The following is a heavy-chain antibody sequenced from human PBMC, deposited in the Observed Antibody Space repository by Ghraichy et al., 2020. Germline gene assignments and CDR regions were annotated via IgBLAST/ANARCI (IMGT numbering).Heavy chain of an antibody. D-gene: IGHD2-2*01. CDR2: IGTLGDT. J-gene: IGHJ4*02. CDR1: GFSFSDYD. V-gene: IGHV3-13*01. Sequence: GGSLRLSCVVSGFSFSDYDMHWVRQATGRGLEWVSSIGTLGDTYYPGSVEGRFTISRENATGSLYLQMNSLRAGDTAVYYCARGLQGYCNYTNCPFDQWGQRTLVTVSS. CDR3: ARGLQGYCNYTNCPFDQ.